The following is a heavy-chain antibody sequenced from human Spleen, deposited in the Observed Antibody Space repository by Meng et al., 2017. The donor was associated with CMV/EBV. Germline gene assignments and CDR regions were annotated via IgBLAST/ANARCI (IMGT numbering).Heavy chain of an antibody. D-gene: IGHD5-24*01. Sequence: QVQLQPWGAGLLKPSGALSLTCAVYVGYFGGYYWSWIRQPPGKGLEWIGEINHSGSTNYNPSLKSRVTISVDTSKNQFSLKLSSVTAADTALYYCASGSGYNSGGRFFDSWGQGTLVTVSS. CDR1: VGYFGGYY. CDR3: ASGSGYNSGGRFFDS. V-gene: IGHV4-34*01. J-gene: IGHJ4*02. CDR2: INHSGST.